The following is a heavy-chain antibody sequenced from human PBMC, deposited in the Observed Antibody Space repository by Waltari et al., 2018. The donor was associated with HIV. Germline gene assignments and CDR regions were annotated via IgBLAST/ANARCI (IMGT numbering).Heavy chain of an antibody. CDR2: IRYDGSNK. Sequence: QVQLVESGGGVVQPGGSLRLSCAASGFTFSSYGMHWVRQAPGKGLEWVAFIRYDGSNKYYADSVKGRFTISRDNSKNTLYLQMNSLRAEDTAVYYCAKDPTTVTSPYYGMDVWGQGTTVTVSS. D-gene: IGHD4-17*01. V-gene: IGHV3-30*02. CDR1: GFTFSSYG. CDR3: AKDPTTVTSPYYGMDV. J-gene: IGHJ6*02.